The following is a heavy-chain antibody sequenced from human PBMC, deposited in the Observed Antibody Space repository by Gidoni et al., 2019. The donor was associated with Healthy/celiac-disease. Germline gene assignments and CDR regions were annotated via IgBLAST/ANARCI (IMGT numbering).Heavy chain of an antibody. CDR1: GFTFSSYA. Sequence: QVQLVEAGGGVVQPGRSLRLSCAASGFTFSSYAKHWVRQAPGKGLEWVAVISYDVSNKYYADSVKGRFTISRDNSKNTLYLQMNSLRAEDMAVYYCARDDIAVAGIYFQHWGQGTLVTVSS. CDR2: ISYDVSNK. CDR3: ARDDIAVAGIYFQH. D-gene: IGHD6-19*01. J-gene: IGHJ1*01. V-gene: IGHV3-30*04.